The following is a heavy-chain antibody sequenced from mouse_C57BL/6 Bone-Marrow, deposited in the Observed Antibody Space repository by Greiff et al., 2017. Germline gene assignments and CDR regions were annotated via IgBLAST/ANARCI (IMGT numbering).Heavy chain of an antibody. CDR3: AGYAMDY. Sequence: QVQLQQPGAELVRPGTSVKLSCKASGYTFTSYWMHWVKQRPGQGLEWIGVIDPSDSYTNYNQKFKGKATLTVDKSSSTAYMQLSSLTSEDSAVYYCAGYAMDYWGQGTSGTVSS. V-gene: IGHV1-59*01. CDR1: GYTFTSYW. J-gene: IGHJ4*01. CDR2: IDPSDSYT.